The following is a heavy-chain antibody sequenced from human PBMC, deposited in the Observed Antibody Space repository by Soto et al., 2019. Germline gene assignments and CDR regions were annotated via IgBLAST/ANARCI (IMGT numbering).Heavy chain of an antibody. D-gene: IGHD3-10*01. CDR3: ASFNMVRGVLLFDD. CDR2: IYYSGST. Sequence: PSETLSLTCTVSGGSISSSSYYWGWIRQPPGKGLEWIGSIYYSGSTYYNPSLKSRVTISVDTSKNQFSLKLSSVTAADTAVYYCASFNMVRGVLLFDDWGQGTLVTVSS. V-gene: IGHV4-39*01. J-gene: IGHJ4*02. CDR1: GGSISSSSYY.